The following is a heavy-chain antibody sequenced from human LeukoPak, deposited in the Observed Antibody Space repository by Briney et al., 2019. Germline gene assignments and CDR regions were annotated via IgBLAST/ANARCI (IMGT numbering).Heavy chain of an antibody. V-gene: IGHV4-59*01. CDR3: ARYHGDHYYYYSMDV. J-gene: IGHJ6*03. D-gene: IGHD4-17*01. CDR2: IYYSGST. Sequence: SETLSLTCTVSGGSMSSYYWSWIRQPPGKGLEWIGYIYYSGSTNYNPSLKSRVTISVDTSKNQFSLKLSSVTAADTAVYYCARYHGDHYYYYSMDVWGKGTTVTVSS. CDR1: GGSMSSYY.